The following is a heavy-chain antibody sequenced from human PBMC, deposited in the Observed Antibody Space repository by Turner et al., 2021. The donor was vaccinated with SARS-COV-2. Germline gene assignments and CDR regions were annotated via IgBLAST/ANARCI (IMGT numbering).Heavy chain of an antibody. CDR3: AREAAAGNFHGWFDP. CDR2: IYSGGST. CDR1: GFTVSGNY. Sequence: VHLVESGGGLVPPGGSLRLSCAPSGFTVSGNYLSWVRQDPGKGLEWVSVIYSGGSTYYADSVKGRFTISRDNSKNTLYLQMNSLRVEDTAVYSCAREAAAGNFHGWFDPWGQGTLVTVSS. D-gene: IGHD6-13*01. J-gene: IGHJ5*02. V-gene: IGHV3-66*01.